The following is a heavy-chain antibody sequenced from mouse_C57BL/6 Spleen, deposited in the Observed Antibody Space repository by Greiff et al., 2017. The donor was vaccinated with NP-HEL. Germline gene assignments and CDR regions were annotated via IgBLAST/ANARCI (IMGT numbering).Heavy chain of an antibody. J-gene: IGHJ1*03. D-gene: IGHD1-1*01. V-gene: IGHV1-61*01. CDR2: IYPSDSET. CDR1: GYTFTSYW. Sequence: VQLQQPGAELVRPGSSVKLSCKASGYTFTSYWMDWVKQRPGQGLEWIGNIYPSDSETHYNQKFKDKATLTVDKSSSTAYMQLSSLTSEDSAVYYCARSGDYYGSSPWYFDVWGTGTTVTVSS. CDR3: ARSGDYYGSSPWYFDV.